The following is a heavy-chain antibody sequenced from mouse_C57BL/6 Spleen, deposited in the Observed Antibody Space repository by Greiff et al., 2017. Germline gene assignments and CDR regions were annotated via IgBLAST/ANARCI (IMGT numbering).Heavy chain of an antibody. J-gene: IGHJ3*01. CDR2: IDPKSGGT. Sequence: QVQLQQPGAELVKPGASVKLSCKASGYTFTSYWMHWVKQRPGRGLEWIGRIDPKSGGTKYNEKFKSKATLTVDKPSSTAYMQLSSLTSEDSAVYYCARVGYDYDGFAYWGQGTLVTVSA. D-gene: IGHD2-4*01. CDR3: ARVGYDYDGFAY. V-gene: IGHV1-72*01. CDR1: GYTFTSYW.